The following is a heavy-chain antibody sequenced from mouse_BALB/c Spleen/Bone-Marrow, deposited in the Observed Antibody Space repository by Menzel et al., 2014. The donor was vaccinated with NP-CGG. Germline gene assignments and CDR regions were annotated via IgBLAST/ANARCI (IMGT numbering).Heavy chain of an antibody. J-gene: IGHJ4*01. Sequence: QVQLKQSGAELVKPGASVKLSCKASGYTFTSYYMCWVKQRPGQGLEWIGEINPSNGGTNFNEKFKSKATLTVDKSSSTAYMSLSSLTSEYSAVYYCTRSRRAMDHWGQGTSVTVSS. CDR2: INPSNGGT. D-gene: IGHD2-12*01. CDR1: GYTFTSYY. V-gene: IGHV1S81*02. CDR3: TRSRRAMDH.